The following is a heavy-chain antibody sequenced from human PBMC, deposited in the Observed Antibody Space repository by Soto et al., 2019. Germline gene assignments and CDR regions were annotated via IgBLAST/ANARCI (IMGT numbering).Heavy chain of an antibody. Sequence: QVQLQESGPGLVKPSETLSLTCAVSGDSISSYYCMWIRQPPGKGLESIGYLYYGRSANYNPSLKSRFPLSLFTSTNQCSLTLSSMTAADTAVYYCALRSMAVVPESWGQGTLVTVSS. CDR3: ALRSMAVVPES. CDR1: GDSISSYY. V-gene: IGHV4-59*01. CDR2: LYYGRSA. D-gene: IGHD3-22*01. J-gene: IGHJ5*02.